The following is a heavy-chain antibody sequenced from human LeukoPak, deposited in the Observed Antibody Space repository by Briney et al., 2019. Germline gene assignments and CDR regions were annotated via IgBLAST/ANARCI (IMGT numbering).Heavy chain of an antibody. CDR3: TRDQGAAADY. CDR2: IYYSGST. Sequence: SETLSLTCTVSGGSISSYYWSWIRQPPGKGLEWIGYIYYSGSTNYNPSLKSRVTMSVDTSKNQFSLKLTSVTAADTAVYYCTRDQGAAADYWGQGTLVTVSS. V-gene: IGHV4-59*12. J-gene: IGHJ4*02. CDR1: GGSISSYY. D-gene: IGHD6-13*01.